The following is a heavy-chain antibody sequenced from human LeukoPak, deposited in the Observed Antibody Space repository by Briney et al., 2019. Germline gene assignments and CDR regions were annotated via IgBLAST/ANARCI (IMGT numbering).Heavy chain of an antibody. CDR3: AKGRGSSGWYVLNYYYYGMDV. V-gene: IGHV3-48*01. D-gene: IGHD6-19*01. CDR2: ISSSSSTI. Sequence: GGSLRLSCAASGFTFSSYSMNWVRQAPGKGLEWVSYISSSSSTIYYADSVKGRFTISRDNSKNTLYLQMNSLRAEDTAVYYCAKGRGSSGWYVLNYYYYGMDVWGQGTTVTVSS. CDR1: GFTFSSYS. J-gene: IGHJ6*02.